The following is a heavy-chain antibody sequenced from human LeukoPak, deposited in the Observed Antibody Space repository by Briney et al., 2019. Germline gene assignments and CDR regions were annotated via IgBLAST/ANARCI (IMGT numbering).Heavy chain of an antibody. V-gene: IGHV4-34*01. J-gene: IGHJ4*02. CDR2: VYHTGSA. Sequence: PSETLSLTCAAYGETFADYYWTWVRQPPGKGLEWIGEVYHTGSANYNPSLKSRLTMSVATSKRQFSLTLTSVTAADAAVYYCARGAVVVAATPMLDYWGPGTLVTVSS. D-gene: IGHD2-15*01. CDR1: GETFADYY. CDR3: ARGAVVVAATPMLDY.